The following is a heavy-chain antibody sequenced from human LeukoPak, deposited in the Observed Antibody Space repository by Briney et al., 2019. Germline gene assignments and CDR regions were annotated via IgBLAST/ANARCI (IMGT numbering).Heavy chain of an antibody. CDR2: IYPGDSDT. CDR3: ARHGSIGASLCYFDY. CDR1: AYIFTNYW. V-gene: IGHV5-51*01. J-gene: IGHJ4*02. Sequence: GESLKISCKGSAYIFTNYWIGWVRQMPGKGLEWMGIIYPGDSDTRYSPSFQGQVTISADKSISTAYLQWSSLKASDTAMYYCARHGSIGASLCYFDYWGQGTLVTVSS. D-gene: IGHD6-6*01.